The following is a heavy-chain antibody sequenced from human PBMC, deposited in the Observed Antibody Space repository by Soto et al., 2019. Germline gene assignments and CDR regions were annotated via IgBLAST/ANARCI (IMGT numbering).Heavy chain of an antibody. V-gene: IGHV3-15*07. D-gene: IGHD3-9*01. CDR2: IKSKTDGGTT. CDR1: GFTFSNAW. CDR3: TTNYEMLTGDYLGYYGMAV. J-gene: IGHJ6*02. Sequence: EVQLVESGGGLVKPGGSLRLSCAASGFTFSNAWMNWVRQAPGKGLEWVGRIKSKTDGGTTDYAAPVKGRFTISRADSKNTLYLQMNSLKREDPAVYSCTTNYEMLTGDYLGYYGMAVWGQGTTVTVSS.